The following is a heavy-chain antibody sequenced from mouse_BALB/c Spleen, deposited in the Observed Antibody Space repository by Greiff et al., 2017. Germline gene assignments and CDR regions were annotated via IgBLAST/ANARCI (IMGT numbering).Heavy chain of an antibody. Sequence: EVKLQESGGDLVKPGGSLKLSCAASGFTFSSYGMSWVRQTPDKRLEWVATISSGGSYTYYPDSVKGRFTISRDNAKNTLYLQMSSLKSEDTAMYYCAIPYGYDGLSMDYWGQGTSVTVSS. J-gene: IGHJ4*01. CDR2: ISSGGSYT. V-gene: IGHV5-6*01. D-gene: IGHD2-2*01. CDR1: GFTFSSYG. CDR3: AIPYGYDGLSMDY.